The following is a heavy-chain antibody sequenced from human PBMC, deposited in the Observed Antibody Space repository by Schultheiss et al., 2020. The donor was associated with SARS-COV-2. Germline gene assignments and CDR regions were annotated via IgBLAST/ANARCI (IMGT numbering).Heavy chain of an antibody. D-gene: IGHD3-10*01. CDR3: ARGRSRKGSGSYQSPHDTFDI. CDR1: GFNFSDYY. Sequence: GGSLRLSCAASGFNFSDYYLTWIRQAPGKGLEYVSAISSNGGSTYYANSVKGRFTISRDNSKNTLYLQMGSLRAEDMAVYYCARGRSRKGSGSYQSPHDTFDIWGQGTMVTVSS. CDR2: ISSNGGST. V-gene: IGHV3-64*01. J-gene: IGHJ3*02.